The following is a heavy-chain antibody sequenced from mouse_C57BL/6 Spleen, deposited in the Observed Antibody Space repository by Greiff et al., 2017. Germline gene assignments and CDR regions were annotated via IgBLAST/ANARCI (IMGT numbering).Heavy chain of an antibody. CDR3: ARAYYGSSLHWYFDV. CDR2: INPNNGGT. D-gene: IGHD1-1*01. V-gene: IGHV1-18*01. CDR1: GYTFTDYN. Sequence: VQLQQSGPELVKPRASVKIPCKASGYTFTDYNMDWVKQSHGKSLEWIGGINPNNGGTIYNQKFKGKATLTVDKSSSTAYMGLRSLTSEDTAVYYGARAYYGSSLHWYFDVWGTGTTVTVSS. J-gene: IGHJ1*03.